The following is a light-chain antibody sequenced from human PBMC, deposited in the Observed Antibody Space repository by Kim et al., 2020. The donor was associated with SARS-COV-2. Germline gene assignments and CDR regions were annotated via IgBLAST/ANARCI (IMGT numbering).Light chain of an antibody. CDR3: GTWDDSLNGWV. J-gene: IGLJ3*02. CDR2: SND. V-gene: IGLV1-44*01. CDR1: SSNIGSNS. Sequence: QSVLTQPPSASGTPGQRVTIPCSGRSSNIGSNSVNWYHQVPGTAPKPLIYSNDYRPSGVPDRFSGSKSGTSASLVIRGLQSGDEGDYYCGTWDDSLNGWVFGGGTQLTVL.